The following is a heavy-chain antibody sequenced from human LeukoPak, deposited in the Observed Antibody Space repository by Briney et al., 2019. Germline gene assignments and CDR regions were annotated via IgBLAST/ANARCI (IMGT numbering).Heavy chain of an antibody. V-gene: IGHV1-2*02. Sequence: GASVKVSCKASGYTFTGHYMHWVRQAPGQGLEWMGWINPNSGGTNYAQKFQGRVTMTRDTSISTAYMELSRLRSDDTAVYYCARVVTTVTTYFDYWGQGTLVTVSS. D-gene: IGHD4-11*01. J-gene: IGHJ4*02. CDR3: ARVVTTVTTYFDY. CDR1: GYTFTGHY. CDR2: INPNSGGT.